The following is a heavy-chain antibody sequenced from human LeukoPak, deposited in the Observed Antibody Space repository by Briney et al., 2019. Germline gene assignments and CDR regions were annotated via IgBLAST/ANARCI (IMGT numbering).Heavy chain of an antibody. CDR2: MSPNSGNT. J-gene: IGHJ5*02. D-gene: IGHD6-19*01. V-gene: IGHV1-8*03. CDR3: ARSPTYHSSGWLRFWFDP. Sequence: ASVKVSCKASGYTFTSYDINWVRQATGQGLEWMGWMSPNSGNTGYAQKFQGRVTITRNTSISTAYMELSSLRSEDTAVYYCARSPTYHSSGWLRFWFDPWGQGTLVTVSS. CDR1: GYTFTSYD.